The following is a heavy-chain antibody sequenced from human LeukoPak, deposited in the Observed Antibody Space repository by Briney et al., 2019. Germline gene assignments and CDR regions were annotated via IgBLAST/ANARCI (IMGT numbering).Heavy chain of an antibody. Sequence: SETLSLTCTVSGGSISSSXXXXXWIRXPXGXXXXXXXXXYYTGTTYSNPSLKSRVTIPVDTSINQFSVKLRSVTAADTAVYYCSRLADYNSGWWTIDYWGQGTLVTVSS. V-gene: IGHV4-39*01. CDR2: XYYTGTT. D-gene: IGHD6-19*01. CDR3: SRLADYNSGWWTIDY. CDR1: GGSISSSXXX. J-gene: IGHJ4*02.